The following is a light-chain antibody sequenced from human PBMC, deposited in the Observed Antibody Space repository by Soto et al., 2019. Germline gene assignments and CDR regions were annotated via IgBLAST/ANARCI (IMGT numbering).Light chain of an antibody. V-gene: IGKV3-15*01. CDR2: GAS. CDR1: QSVSSN. J-gene: IGKJ1*01. Sequence: EIVVTQSPATLSLSPGERATLSCRASQSVSSNLACYQQKPGQAPRRLIHGASTRATGITARFSGSGSGTEFTLTISSLQSEDFAVYYCQQYNNWPRTFGQGTKVEIK. CDR3: QQYNNWPRT.